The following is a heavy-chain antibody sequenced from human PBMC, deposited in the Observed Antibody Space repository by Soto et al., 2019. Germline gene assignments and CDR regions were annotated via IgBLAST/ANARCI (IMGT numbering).Heavy chain of an antibody. V-gene: IGHV1-18*01. D-gene: IGHD3-10*01. Sequence: QVQLVQSGAEVKKPRASVKVSCKASGYTFTSYGISWVRQAPGQGIEWMGWISAYNGNTNYAQKLQGRVTMTTDTSTSTAYMELRSLRSDDTAVYYCARDGVTRGGYYYYGMDVWGQGTTVTVSS. CDR1: GYTFTSYG. CDR3: ARDGVTRGGYYYYGMDV. J-gene: IGHJ6*02. CDR2: ISAYNGNT.